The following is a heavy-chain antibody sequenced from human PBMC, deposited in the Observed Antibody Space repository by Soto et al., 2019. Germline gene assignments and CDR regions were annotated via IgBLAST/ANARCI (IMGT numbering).Heavy chain of an antibody. CDR3: ARAGSIWGSYRYRFDY. V-gene: IGHV1-18*01. D-gene: IGHD3-16*02. CDR1: GYTFASYG. Sequence: ASVKVSCKASGYTFASYGISWVRQAPGQGLEWMGWISAYNGNTNYAQKLQGRVTMTTDTSTSTAYMELRSLRSDDTAVYYCARAGSIWGSYRYRFDYWGQGTLVTVSS. CDR2: ISAYNGNT. J-gene: IGHJ4*02.